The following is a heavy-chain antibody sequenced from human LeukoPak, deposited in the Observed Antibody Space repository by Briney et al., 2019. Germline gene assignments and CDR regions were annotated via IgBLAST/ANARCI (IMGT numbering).Heavy chain of an antibody. CDR2: IYYSGRT. V-gene: IGHV4-39*01. J-gene: IGHJ1*01. CDR3: ARRRYYDGSGYLE. CDR1: GDSISRSDSY. D-gene: IGHD3-22*01. Sequence: PSETLSLTCSVSGDSISRSDSYWDWIRQPPGKGLEWIGTIYYSGRTYYSPSLKSRVTMSVDTPNNQFPLNLRSVTAADTAVYYCARRRYYDGSGYLEWGQGTLLSVSS.